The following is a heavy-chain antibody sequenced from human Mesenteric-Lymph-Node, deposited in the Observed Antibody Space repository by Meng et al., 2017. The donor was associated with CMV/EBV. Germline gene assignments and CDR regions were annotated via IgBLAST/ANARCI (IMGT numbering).Heavy chain of an antibody. CDR3: AKDLILVGAGPNYGMDV. V-gene: IGHV3-23*01. CDR2: ISGSGGST. Sequence: GESLKISCAASGFTFSSYAMSWVRQAPGKGLEWVSAISGSGGSTYYADSVKGRFTISRDNSKNTLYLQMNSLRAEDTAVYYCAKDLILVGAGPNYGMDVWDQGTTVTVSS. J-gene: IGHJ6*02. CDR1: GFTFSSYA. D-gene: IGHD3-3*01.